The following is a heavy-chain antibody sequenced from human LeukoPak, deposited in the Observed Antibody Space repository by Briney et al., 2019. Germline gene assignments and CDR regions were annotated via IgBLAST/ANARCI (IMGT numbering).Heavy chain of an antibody. V-gene: IGHV4-59*01. D-gene: IGHD3-10*01. CDR1: GGSISSYY. J-gene: IGHJ5*02. Sequence: SETLSLTCTVSGGSISSYYWSWIRQPPGKGLEWIGYIYYSGSTNYNPSLKSRATISVDTSKNQFSLKLSSVTAADTAVYYCARDRASNWFDPWGQGTLVTVSS. CDR2: IYYSGST. CDR3: ARDRASNWFDP.